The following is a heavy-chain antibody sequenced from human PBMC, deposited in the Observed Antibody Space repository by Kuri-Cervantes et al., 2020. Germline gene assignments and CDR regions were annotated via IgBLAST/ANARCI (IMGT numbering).Heavy chain of an antibody. CDR1: GGSVSSGSYY. V-gene: IGHV4-61*01. CDR2: IYYSGST. Sequence: GSLRLSCTVSGGSVSSGSYYWSWIRQPPGKGLEWIGYIYYSGSTNYNPSLKSRVTISVDTSKNQFSLKLSSVTAADTAVYYCARDPGNGDYYFDYWGQGTLVTVSS. D-gene: IGHD4-17*01. J-gene: IGHJ4*02. CDR3: ARDPGNGDYYFDY.